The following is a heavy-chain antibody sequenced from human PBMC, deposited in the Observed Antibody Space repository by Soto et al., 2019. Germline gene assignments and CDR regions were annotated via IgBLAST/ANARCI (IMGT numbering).Heavy chain of an antibody. D-gene: IGHD1-26*01. CDR3: ARSLYSGSYGYDFDD. Sequence: ASVKVSCKASGYTFTSYYMHWVRQAPGQGLEWMGIINPSGGSTSYAQKFQGRVTMTRDTSTSTVYMELSSLRSEDTAVYYCARSLYSGSYGYDFDDWGQGTLDTVSS. CDR1: GYTFTSYY. CDR2: INPSGGST. V-gene: IGHV1-46*01. J-gene: IGHJ4*02.